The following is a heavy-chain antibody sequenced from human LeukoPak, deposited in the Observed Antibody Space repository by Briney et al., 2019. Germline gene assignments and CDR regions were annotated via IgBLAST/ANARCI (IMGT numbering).Heavy chain of an antibody. CDR3: ASIAPDSAYFY. V-gene: IGHV4-34*01. CDR2: INHSGST. CDR1: GGSFSGYY. Sequence: SETLSLTCAVYGGSFSGYYWTWIRQPPGKGLEWIGEINHSGSTNYNPSLKSRVTISVDTSKNQFSLKLSSVTAADTAVYYCASIAPDSAYFYWGQGTLVTVSS. D-gene: IGHD5-12*01. J-gene: IGHJ4*02.